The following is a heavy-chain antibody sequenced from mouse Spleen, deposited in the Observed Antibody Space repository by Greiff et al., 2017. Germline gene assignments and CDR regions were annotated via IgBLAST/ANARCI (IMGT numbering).Heavy chain of an antibody. Sequence: EVMLVESGGGLVKLGGSLKLSCAASGFTFSSYYMSWVRQTPEKRLEWVATISSGGGSTYYPDSVKGRFTISRDNAKNTLYLQMSSLNSEDTAVYYCARDGVLRRMDYWGQGTSVTVSS. CDR2: ISSGGGST. D-gene: IGHD1-2*01. CDR3: ARDGVLRRMDY. J-gene: IGHJ4*01. CDR1: GFTFSSYY. V-gene: IGHV5-9*01.